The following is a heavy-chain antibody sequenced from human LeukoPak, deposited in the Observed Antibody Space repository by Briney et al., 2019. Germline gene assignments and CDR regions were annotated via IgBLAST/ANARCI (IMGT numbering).Heavy chain of an antibody. CDR3: ARAPVGYSGYDYVYTGYFQH. CDR2: INPSGGST. Sequence: ASVKVSCKASGYTFTSYYMHWVRQAPGQGLEWMGIINPSGGSTSYAQKFQGRVTITADESTSTAYMELSSLRSEDTAVYYCARAPVGYSGYDYVYTGYFQHWGQGTLVTVSS. D-gene: IGHD5-12*01. V-gene: IGHV1-46*01. J-gene: IGHJ1*01. CDR1: GYTFTSYY.